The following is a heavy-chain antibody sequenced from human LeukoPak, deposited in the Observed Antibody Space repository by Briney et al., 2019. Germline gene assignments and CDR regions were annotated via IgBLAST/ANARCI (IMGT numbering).Heavy chain of an antibody. CDR3: ARHGNNPAALLVFDY. CDR2: IFYSGTT. Sequence: PSETLSLTCTVSGGSISNYYWNWIRQPPGKGLEWIGYIFYSGTTNYNPSLKSRVSMSVDTSKNQFSLKLSSVTAADTAVYYCARHGNNPAALLVFDYWGQGTLVTVSS. CDR1: GGSISNYY. D-gene: IGHD2-2*01. J-gene: IGHJ4*02. V-gene: IGHV4-59*08.